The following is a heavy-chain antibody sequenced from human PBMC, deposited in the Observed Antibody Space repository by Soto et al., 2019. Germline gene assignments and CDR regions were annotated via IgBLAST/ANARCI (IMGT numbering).Heavy chain of an antibody. Sequence: GGSLRLSCAASGFTFSSYAMSWVRQAPGKGLEWVSAISGSGGSTYYADSVKGRFTISRDNSKNTLYLQMNSLRAEDTAVYYCAKDLAVAGYIPHIGWFDPWGQGTLVTVSS. CDR3: AKDLAVAGYIPHIGWFDP. J-gene: IGHJ5*02. D-gene: IGHD6-19*01. V-gene: IGHV3-23*01. CDR2: ISGSGGST. CDR1: GFTFSSYA.